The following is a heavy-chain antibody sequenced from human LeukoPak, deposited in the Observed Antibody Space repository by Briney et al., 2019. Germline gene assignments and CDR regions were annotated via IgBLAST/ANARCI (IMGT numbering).Heavy chain of an antibody. D-gene: IGHD5-18*01. Sequence: GGSLRLSCAASGFTFSSYAMHWVRQAPGKGLEWVAVISYDGSNKYYADSVKGRFTISRDNSKNTLYLQMNSLRAEDTAVYYCVRGGYHAYYLDYWGQGSLVTVSS. CDR3: VRGGYHAYYLDY. CDR1: GFTFSSYA. CDR2: ISYDGSNK. V-gene: IGHV3-30-3*01. J-gene: IGHJ4*02.